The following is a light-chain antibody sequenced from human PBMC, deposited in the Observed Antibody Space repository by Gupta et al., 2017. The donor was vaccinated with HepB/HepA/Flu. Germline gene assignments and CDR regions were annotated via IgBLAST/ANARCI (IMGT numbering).Light chain of an antibody. CDR3: QQSSSLPIT. CDR2: GAS. V-gene: IGKV1-39*01. J-gene: IGKJ4*01. CDR1: QSINRY. Sequence: DIQMTQSPSSLSASVGDRVTITCRASQSINRYLNWYQHKAGKAPKVLIYGASNLQRGVPSRFSGSGSGTDLTLTITSRQPEDFATYYGQQSSSLPITFGGGTRVDIK.